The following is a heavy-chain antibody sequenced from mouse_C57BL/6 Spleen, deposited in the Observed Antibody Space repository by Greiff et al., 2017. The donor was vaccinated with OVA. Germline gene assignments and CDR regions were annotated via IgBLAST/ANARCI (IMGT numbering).Heavy chain of an antibody. J-gene: IGHJ1*03. CDR3: TTIYYGNYVTRWYFDV. V-gene: IGHV1-85*01. CDR2: LYPRDGST. D-gene: IGHD2-1*01. Sequence: QVQLQQSGPELVKPGASVKLSCKASGYTFTSYDINWVKQRPGQGLEWIGWLYPRDGSTKYYEKFKGKATLTVDTSSSTAYMELHSLTSEDSAVYFCTTIYYGNYVTRWYFDVWGTGTTVTVSS. CDR1: GYTFTSYD.